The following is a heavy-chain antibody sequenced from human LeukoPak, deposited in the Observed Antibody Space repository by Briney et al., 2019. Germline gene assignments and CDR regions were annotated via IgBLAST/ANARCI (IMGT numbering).Heavy chain of an antibody. Sequence: SETLSLTCTVSGGSISSSSYYWGCIRRPPGKGLEWIGSIYYSGSTSYNPSLKSRVTISVDTSKNQFSLKLSSVTAADTAVYYCSRANGGYDLDADYWGQGTLVTVSS. D-gene: IGHD5-12*01. V-gene: IGHV4-39*07. CDR3: SRANGGYDLDADY. CDR2: IYYSGST. J-gene: IGHJ4*02. CDR1: GGSISSSSYY.